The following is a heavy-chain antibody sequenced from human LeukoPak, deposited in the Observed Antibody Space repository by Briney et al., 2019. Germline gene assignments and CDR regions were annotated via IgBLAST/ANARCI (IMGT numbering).Heavy chain of an antibody. J-gene: IGHJ6*04. CDR2: ISYDGSYK. V-gene: IGHV3-30*04. CDR3: AELGITMIGGV. CDR1: GFTFSSYT. D-gene: IGHD3-10*02. Sequence: GRSLSLSCAASGFTFSSYTMHWVRQPPGKGLEWMAVISYDGSYKFYADSVKGRFTITRDNAKNSLYLQMNSLRAEDTAVYYCAELGITMIGGVWGKGTTVTISS.